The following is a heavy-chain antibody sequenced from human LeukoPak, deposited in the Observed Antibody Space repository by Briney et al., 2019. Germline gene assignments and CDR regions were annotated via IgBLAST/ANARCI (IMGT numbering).Heavy chain of an antibody. CDR1: GGTFSSYA. D-gene: IGHD6-13*01. CDR3: ARFGVAAAPLAFDI. J-gene: IGHJ3*02. CDR2: IIPIFGTA. Sequence: SVKVSCKASGGTFSSYAISWVRQAPGQGLEWMGGIIPIFGTANYAQKFQGRVTITADESSSTAYMELSSLRSEDTAVYYCARFGVAAAPLAFDIWGQGTMVTVSS. V-gene: IGHV1-69*13.